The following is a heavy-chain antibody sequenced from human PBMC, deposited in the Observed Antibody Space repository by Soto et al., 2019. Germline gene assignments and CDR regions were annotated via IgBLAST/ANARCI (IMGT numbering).Heavy chain of an antibody. CDR1: GYTFSNYG. CDR2: ISLYSDGT. CDR3: ARVVPGAEAWFGP. Sequence: QVQLVQSGGEVKRPGASVKVSCKTSGYTFSNYGITWVRQAHGQPLEWLGWISLYSDGTNYAQKFQGRVSMTTDTSTTTAYMELRSLRSDDTAVYYFARVVPGAEAWFGPWGQGTLVTVSS. D-gene: IGHD2-2*01. V-gene: IGHV1-18*01. J-gene: IGHJ5*02.